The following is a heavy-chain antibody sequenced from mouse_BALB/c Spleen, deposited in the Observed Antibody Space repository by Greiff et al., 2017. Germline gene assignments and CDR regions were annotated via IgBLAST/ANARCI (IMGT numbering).Heavy chain of an antibody. CDR2: IWAGGST. CDR1: GFSLTSYG. V-gene: IGHV2-9*02. J-gene: IGHJ2*01. CDR3: ARDPHYYGSSYYYFDY. Sequence: VKLVESGPGLVAPSQSLSITCTVSGFSLTSYGVHWVRQPPGKGLEWLGVIWAGGSTNYNSALMSRLSISKDNSKSQVFLKMNSLQTDDTAMYYCARDPHYYGSSYYYFDYWGQGTTLTVSS. D-gene: IGHD1-1*01.